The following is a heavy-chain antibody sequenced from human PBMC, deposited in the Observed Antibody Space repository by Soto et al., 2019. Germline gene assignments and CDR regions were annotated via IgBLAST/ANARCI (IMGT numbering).Heavy chain of an antibody. CDR3: ARDQNGSPHFDY. Sequence: QVHLQESGPGLVKPSETLSLTCTVSGASIRNYYWSWIRQPPGKGLEWIGFSYYSGSTNYNPSLIRRVTVSVETSKNQFAPKLTSGTAADTAVYYCARDQNGSPHFDYWGQGILVTVSS. V-gene: IGHV4-59*01. D-gene: IGHD1-26*01. J-gene: IGHJ4*02. CDR1: GASIRNYY. CDR2: SYYSGST.